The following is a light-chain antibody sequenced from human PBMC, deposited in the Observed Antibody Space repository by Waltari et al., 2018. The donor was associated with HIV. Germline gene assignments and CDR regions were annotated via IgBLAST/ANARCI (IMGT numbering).Light chain of an antibody. CDR1: NIASKN. CDR3: QVWDSSTGV. V-gene: IGLV3-9*01. J-gene: IGLJ3*02. CDR2: RDN. Sequence: SYELTQPLSVSVALGQTAKITCGGNNIASKNVHWYQQRPGQAPVLVIYRDNIRPSGIPERFSGSNSGNTAILSISRVQAEDEGDYYCQVWDSSTGVFGGGTNLTVL.